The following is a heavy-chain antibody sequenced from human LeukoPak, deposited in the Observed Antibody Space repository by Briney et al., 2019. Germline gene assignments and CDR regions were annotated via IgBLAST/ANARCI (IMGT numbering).Heavy chain of an antibody. J-gene: IGHJ4*02. Sequence: KTGEPLKISCKGSGYSFTSYWSGWVRQLPGKGLEWMGIIYTGDSDTTYTPSIQGQVAISADKPISTAYLQWSSLKASDTAMYYCARSMVRGVSEPYFDYWGQGTLVTVSS. D-gene: IGHD3-10*01. CDR3: ARSMVRGVSEPYFDY. V-gene: IGHV5-51*01. CDR2: IYTGDSDT. CDR1: GYSFTSYW.